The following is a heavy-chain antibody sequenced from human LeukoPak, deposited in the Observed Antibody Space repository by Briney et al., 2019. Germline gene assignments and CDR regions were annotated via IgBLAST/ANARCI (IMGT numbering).Heavy chain of an antibody. D-gene: IGHD3-10*02. J-gene: IGHJ4*02. CDR3: ARCSLRYFDT. CDR2: INPNSGGT. V-gene: IGHV1-2*02. Sequence: ASVKVSCKASGYTFTGYYMHWVRQAPGQGLEWMGWINPNSGGTNYAQKFQDRVTMTRDTSISTAYMDLTRLRCDDTAVYSCARCSLRYFDTWGEGTLVTVSS. CDR1: GYTFTGYY.